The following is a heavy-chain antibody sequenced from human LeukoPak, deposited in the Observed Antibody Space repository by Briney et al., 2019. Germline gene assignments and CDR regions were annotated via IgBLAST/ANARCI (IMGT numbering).Heavy chain of an antibody. J-gene: IGHJ4*02. D-gene: IGHD2-8*01. CDR1: GGSFSGYY. V-gene: IGHV4-34*01. CDR2: INHSGST. Sequence: SETLSLTCAVYGGSFSGYYWSWIRQPPGKGLEWIGEINHSGSTNYNPSLKSRVTISDTSKNQFSLKLSSVTAAGTAVYYCARGRGRVSPIDYWGQGTLVTVSS. CDR3: ARGRGRVSPIDY.